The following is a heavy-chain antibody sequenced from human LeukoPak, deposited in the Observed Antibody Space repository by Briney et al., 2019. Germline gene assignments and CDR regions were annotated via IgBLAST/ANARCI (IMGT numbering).Heavy chain of an antibody. CDR3: ATGLLAFWSGTY. CDR1: GFTFSNYA. D-gene: IGHD3-3*01. V-gene: IGHV3-30-3*01. J-gene: IGHJ4*02. Sequence: PGGSLRLSCVASGFTFSNYAMHWVRQAPGKGLEWVAATSYDGSNMYYAEYVKGRFTISRDNSKNTLYLQMNSLRVEDTAIYYCATGLLAFWSGTYWGQGTLATVSS. CDR2: TSYDGSNM.